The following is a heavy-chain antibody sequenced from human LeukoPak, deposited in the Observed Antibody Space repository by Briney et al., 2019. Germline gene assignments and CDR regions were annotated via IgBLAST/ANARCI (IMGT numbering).Heavy chain of an antibody. J-gene: IGHJ4*02. CDR1: GYTFTSYY. CDR2: INPSGGST. D-gene: IGHD3-22*01. CDR3: ARTNYYDSSGPYYFDY. V-gene: IGHV1-46*01. Sequence: GASVKVSCKASGYTFTSYYMHWVRQAPGQGLEWMGIINPSGGSTSYAQKFQGRVTMTRDTSTSTVYMELSSLRSEDTAVYYCARTNYYDSSGPYYFDYWGQGTLVTVSS.